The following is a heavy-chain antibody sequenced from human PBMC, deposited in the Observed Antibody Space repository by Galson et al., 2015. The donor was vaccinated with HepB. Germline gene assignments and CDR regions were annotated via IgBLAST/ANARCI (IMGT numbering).Heavy chain of an antibody. CDR2: IYYSGST. D-gene: IGHD4-17*01. Sequence: SETLSLTCTVSGGSIRSYYWSWIRQPPGKGLEWIGYIYYSGSTNYNPSLKSRVTISVDTSKNQFSLKLSSVTAADTAVYYCAREYGDYVSHWGQGTLVTVSS. CDR3: AREYGDYVSH. CDR1: GGSIRSYY. V-gene: IGHV4-59*01. J-gene: IGHJ4*02.